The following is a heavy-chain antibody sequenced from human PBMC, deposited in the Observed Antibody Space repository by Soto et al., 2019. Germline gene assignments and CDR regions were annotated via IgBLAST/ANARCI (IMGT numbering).Heavy chain of an antibody. CDR1: GGTFSSYA. J-gene: IGHJ6*02. D-gene: IGHD5-12*01. CDR2: IIPIFGTA. V-gene: IGHV1-69*12. Sequence: QVQLVQSGAEVKKPGSSVKVSCKASGGTFSSYAISWVRQAPGQGLEWMGGIIPIFGTANYAQKFQGRVTIXAXEXXSTAYMELSSLRSEDTAVYYCASSVAKYYYYGMDVWGQGTTVTVSS. CDR3: ASSVAKYYYYGMDV.